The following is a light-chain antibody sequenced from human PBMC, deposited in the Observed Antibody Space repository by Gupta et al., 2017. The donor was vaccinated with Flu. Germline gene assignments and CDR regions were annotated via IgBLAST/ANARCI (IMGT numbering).Light chain of an antibody. V-gene: IGLV3-21*02. Sequence: GGRNIGGKTVHGYQQKTGQAPQLVIFDDIDRPSGIPERFSGSNSGITATLTISDIEAGDEADYYCQVWDTYSDHYVFGPGTKVTVL. CDR3: QVWDTYSDHYV. J-gene: IGLJ1*01. CDR2: DDI. CDR1: NIGGKT.